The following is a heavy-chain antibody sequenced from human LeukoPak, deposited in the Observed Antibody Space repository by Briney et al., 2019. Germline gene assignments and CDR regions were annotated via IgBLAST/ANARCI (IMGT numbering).Heavy chain of an antibody. V-gene: IGHV4-61*02. D-gene: IGHD6-19*01. CDR2: IYTSGST. CDR1: GGSISSGSYY. J-gene: IGHJ5*02. CDR3: ARWASIAVAGDNWFDP. Sequence: SETLSLTCTVSGGSISSGSYYWSWIRQPAGKGLVWIGRIYTSGSTNYNPSLKSRVTISVDTSKNQFSLKLSSVTAADTAVYYCARWASIAVAGDNWFDPWGQGTLVTVSS.